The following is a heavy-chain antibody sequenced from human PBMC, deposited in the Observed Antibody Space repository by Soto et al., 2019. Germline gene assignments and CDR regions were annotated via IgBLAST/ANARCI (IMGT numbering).Heavy chain of an antibody. V-gene: IGHV4-30-4*01. CDR1: GGSISSGDYY. Sequence: SETLSLTCTVSGGSISSGDYYWSWIRQPPGKGLEWIGYIYYSGSTYYNPSLNSRVTVSVDTSKNQFSLKVTSVTAADTAVYYCARLHGYCISSSCHGHYAMDVWGQGTTVTVSS. J-gene: IGHJ6*02. CDR2: IYYSGST. CDR3: ARLHGYCISSSCHGHYAMDV. D-gene: IGHD2-2*01.